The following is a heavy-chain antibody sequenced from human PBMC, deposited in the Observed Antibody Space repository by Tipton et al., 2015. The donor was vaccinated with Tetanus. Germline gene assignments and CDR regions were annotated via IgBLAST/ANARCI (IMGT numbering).Heavy chain of an antibody. CDR2: TYYRSKWYN. V-gene: IGHV6-1*01. J-gene: IGHJ3*02. D-gene: IGHD6-13*01. CDR3: ARDRQQLVRGGGYAFDI. CDR1: GDSVSSNSAA. Sequence: GLVKPSQTLSLTCAISGDSVSSNSAAWNWIRQSPSRGLEWLGRTYYRSKWYNGYAVSVKSRITINPDTSKNQFSLQLNSVTPEDTAVYYCARDRQQLVRGGGYAFDIWGQGTMVTVSS.